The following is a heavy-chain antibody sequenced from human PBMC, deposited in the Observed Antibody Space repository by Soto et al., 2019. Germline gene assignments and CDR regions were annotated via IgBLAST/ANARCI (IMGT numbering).Heavy chain of an antibody. D-gene: IGHD3-10*01. J-gene: IGHJ6*03. CDR1: GYTFTRYG. V-gene: IGHV1-18*01. Sequence: QVQLVQSGAEVKKPAASVQVSCKASGYTFTRYGISWVRQAPGQGREWMGWTSAYNGNTNYAQKLQGRVTMTTDTHTSTAYMELRSLRSADTAVYYCARDVVRGVGGFYYYDYMDVWGKGTTVTVSS. CDR2: TSAYNGNT. CDR3: ARDVVRGVGGFYYYDYMDV.